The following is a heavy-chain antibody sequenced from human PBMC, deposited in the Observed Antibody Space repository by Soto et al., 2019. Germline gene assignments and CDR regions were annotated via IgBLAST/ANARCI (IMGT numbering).Heavy chain of an antibody. CDR2: IYQSGST. Sequence: QLQLQESGSRLVRPSQTLSLTCAVSGGSLSSDGYSWNWIRQPPGKGLEWIGYIYQSGSTSYNPSLKSRVSISIDMSKKQFSLRLTSVTAADAAVYYCARADWNHLLDYWGQGILISVSS. J-gene: IGHJ4*02. V-gene: IGHV4-30-2*01. D-gene: IGHD1-1*01. CDR3: ARADWNHLLDY. CDR1: GGSLSSDGYS.